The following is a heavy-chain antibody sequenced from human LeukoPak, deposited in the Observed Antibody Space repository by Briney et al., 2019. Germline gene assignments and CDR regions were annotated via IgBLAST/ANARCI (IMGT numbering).Heavy chain of an antibody. CDR1: GGTFSSYA. D-gene: IGHD3-10*01. Sequence: SVKVSCKASGGTFSSYAISWVRQVPGQGLEWMGRIIPIFGTANYAQKFQGRVTITTDESTSTAYMELSSLRSEDTAVYYCARASDYYGSGTYPYWGQGTLVTVSS. V-gene: IGHV1-69*05. CDR2: IIPIFGTA. J-gene: IGHJ4*02. CDR3: ARASDYYGSGTYPY.